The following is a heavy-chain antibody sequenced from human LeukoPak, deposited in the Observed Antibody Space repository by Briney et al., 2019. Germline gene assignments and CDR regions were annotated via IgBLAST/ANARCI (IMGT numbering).Heavy chain of an antibody. J-gene: IGHJ4*02. Sequence: GRSLRLSCAASGFTFSSYAMHWVRQAPGKGLEWVAVISYDGSNKYYADSVKGRFTISRDNSKNTLYLQMNSLRAEDTAVYYCTRDVGGRRTGTTFDYWGQGTLVTVSS. CDR2: ISYDGSNK. D-gene: IGHD1-7*01. V-gene: IGHV3-30-3*01. CDR1: GFTFSSYA. CDR3: TRDVGGRRTGTTFDY.